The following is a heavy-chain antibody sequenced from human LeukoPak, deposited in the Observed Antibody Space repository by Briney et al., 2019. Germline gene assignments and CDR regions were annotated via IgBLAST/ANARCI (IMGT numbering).Heavy chain of an antibody. CDR2: MNPNSGNT. CDR1: GYTFTSYD. J-gene: IGHJ6*02. D-gene: IGHD2-15*01. Sequence: ASVKVSCKASGYTFTSYDINWVRQATGQGLEWMGWMNPNSGNTGYAQKFQGRVTMTRNTSISTAYMELSSLRSEDTAVYYCARGTSELLLYYYYYYYGMDVWGQGTTVTVSS. CDR3: ARGTSELLLYYYYYYYGMDV. V-gene: IGHV1-8*01.